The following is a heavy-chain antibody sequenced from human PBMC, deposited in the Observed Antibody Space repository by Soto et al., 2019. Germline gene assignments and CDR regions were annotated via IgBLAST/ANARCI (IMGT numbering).Heavy chain of an antibody. CDR1: GDSVSSNSAG. D-gene: IGHD2-2*02. V-gene: IGHV6-1*01. CDR2: TFYRSKWYN. CDR3: ASVEYTDSEYYHGMDV. Sequence: SRTLSLTCVISGDSVSSNSAGWNWVRQSPSRGLEWLGRTFYRSKWYNDYAVSLKGRISINADTSKNQFSLQLNSVTPEDTAVYSCASVEYTDSEYYHGMDVWGQGTTVTVSS. J-gene: IGHJ6*02.